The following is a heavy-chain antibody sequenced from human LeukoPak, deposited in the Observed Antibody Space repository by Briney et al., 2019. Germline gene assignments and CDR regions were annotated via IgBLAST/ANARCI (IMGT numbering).Heavy chain of an antibody. CDR1: GGSISSHIHY. CDR3: ARQGGDTMVRGVIKDWFDP. J-gene: IGHJ5*02. D-gene: IGHD3-10*01. V-gene: IGHV4-39*01. CDR2: IYYNDYT. Sequence: SETLSLTCSVSGGSISSHIHYWGWIRQPPGKGLVWIGSIYYNDYTYYNPSLESRVTISVDTSRNQFSLRLNSVTAADTAVYYCARQGGDTMVRGVIKDWFDPWGQGTLVTVSS.